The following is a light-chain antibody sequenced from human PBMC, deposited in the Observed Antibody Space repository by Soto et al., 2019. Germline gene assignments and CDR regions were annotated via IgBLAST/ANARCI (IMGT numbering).Light chain of an antibody. J-gene: IGKJ2*01. CDR3: QQYSSYSS. V-gene: IGKV1-5*01. Sequence: DIQMTQSPSTLSASVGDRVTITCRASQSISGWLAWYQQKPGKAPNLLISDASSLASGVPSRFSGSESGTEFTLAISGLQPDDFATYYCQQYSSYSSFGQGTKLEIK. CDR2: DAS. CDR1: QSISGW.